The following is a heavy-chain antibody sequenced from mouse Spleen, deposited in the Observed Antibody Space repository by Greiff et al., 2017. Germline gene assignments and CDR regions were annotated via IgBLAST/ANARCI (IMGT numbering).Heavy chain of an antibody. D-gene: IGHD2-14*01. CDR3: ARDGEVRGAMDY. V-gene: IGHV7-3*02. CDR1: GFTFTDYY. CDR2: IRNKANGYTT. J-gene: IGHJ4*01. Sequence: EVMLVESGGGLVQPGGSLRLSCATSGFTFTDYYMSWVRQPPGKALEWLGFIRNKANGYTTEYSASVKGRFTISRDNSQSILYLQMNTLRAEDSATYYCARDGEVRGAMDYWGQGTSVTVSS.